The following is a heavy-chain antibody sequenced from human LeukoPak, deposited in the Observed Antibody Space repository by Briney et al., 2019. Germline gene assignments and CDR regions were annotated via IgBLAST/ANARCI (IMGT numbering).Heavy chain of an antibody. CDR2: INTGGSTT. CDR3: VGGYGGDY. Sequence: GGSLRLSCAASGFTFSSYWMHWVRQVPGKGLVWVSHINTGGSTTNYAASVKGRFTISRDNAKNTLYLQMNSLRAEDTAVYYCVGGYGGDYWGQGTLITVSS. J-gene: IGHJ4*02. CDR1: GFTFSSYW. D-gene: IGHD5-12*01. V-gene: IGHV3-74*01.